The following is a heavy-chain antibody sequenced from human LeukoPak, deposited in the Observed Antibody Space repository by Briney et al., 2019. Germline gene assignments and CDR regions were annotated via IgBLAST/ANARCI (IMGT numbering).Heavy chain of an antibody. CDR1: GGSISSSSYF. V-gene: IGHV4-39*01. CDR2: IYYSGAT. J-gene: IGHJ4*02. CDR3: ARLVGSAWHDDC. Sequence: SETLSLTCTVSGGSISSSSYFWGWIRQPPGKGLEWIGSIYYSGATYYNSSLKSRVTISVDTSKNQFSLKLISVTAADTAVYYCARLVGSAWHDDCWGQGTLVTVSS. D-gene: IGHD6-19*01.